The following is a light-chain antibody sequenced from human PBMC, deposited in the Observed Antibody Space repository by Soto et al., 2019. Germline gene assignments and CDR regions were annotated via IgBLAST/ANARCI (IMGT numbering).Light chain of an antibody. V-gene: IGLV1-44*01. CDR3: AVWDDSLNGVV. CDR1: SSNIGSNP. Sequence: QSVLTQPPSASGTPGQRVTISCSGSSSNIGSNPVNWYQQLPGTAPKLLIYTSNQRPSGVPDRISGSKSGTSASLAISGLQSEDEAEYFCAVWDDSLNGVVFGGGTKLTVL. CDR2: TSN. J-gene: IGLJ2*01.